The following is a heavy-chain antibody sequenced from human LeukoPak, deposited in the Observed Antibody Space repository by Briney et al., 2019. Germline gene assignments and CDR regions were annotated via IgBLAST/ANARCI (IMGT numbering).Heavy chain of an antibody. Sequence: PSETLSLTCSVSGGSINKNSYYWDWVRQPPGRGLECIGRIYYSGSTYYNPSLQSRVTLSVDTSKNQFSLKLSSVTAADTAVYYCATVATTFDHWGQGSLVIVSS. CDR3: ATVATTFDH. CDR1: GGSINKNSYY. J-gene: IGHJ4*02. V-gene: IGHV4-39*01. D-gene: IGHD5-12*01. CDR2: IYYSGST.